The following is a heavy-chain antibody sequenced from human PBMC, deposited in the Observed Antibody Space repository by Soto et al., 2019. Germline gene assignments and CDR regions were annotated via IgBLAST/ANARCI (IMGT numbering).Heavy chain of an antibody. CDR2: INSDGSST. CDR3: GGGLDYYGMDV. Sequence: GGSLRLSCAASGFTFSSYWMHWVRQAPGKGLVWVSRINSDGSSTSYADSVKGRFTISRDNAKNTLYLQMNSLRAEDTAVYYCGGGLDYYGMDVWGQGTTVTVS. CDR1: GFTFSSYW. D-gene: IGHD2-21*01. J-gene: IGHJ6*02. V-gene: IGHV3-74*01.